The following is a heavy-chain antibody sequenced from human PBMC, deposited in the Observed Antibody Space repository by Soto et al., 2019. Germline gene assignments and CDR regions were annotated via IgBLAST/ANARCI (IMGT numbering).Heavy chain of an antibody. CDR1: GFTFSSYA. J-gene: IGHJ5*02. CDR2: ISGSGGST. V-gene: IGHV3-23*01. Sequence: EVQLLESGGGLVQPGGSLRLSCAASGFTFSSYAMSWVRQAPGKGLEWVSAISGSGGSTYYADSVKGRFTISRDNSKNTLYLQMNSLRAEDTAVYYCAKDPPLPYCSGGSCYGNPWGQVTLVTVSS. CDR3: AKDPPLPYCSGGSCYGNP. D-gene: IGHD2-15*01.